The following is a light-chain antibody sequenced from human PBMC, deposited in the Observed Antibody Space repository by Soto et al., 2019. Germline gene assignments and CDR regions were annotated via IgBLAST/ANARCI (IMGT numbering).Light chain of an antibody. Sequence: QSALTQPRSVSGSPGQSVAISCTGTSSYVGAYNYVSWYQQHPGKAPKLMIYDVDNRPSGVPDRFSGSKSGNTASLTISGLQAEDEADYYCCSYADTYVELGGGTKVTVL. V-gene: IGLV2-11*01. CDR2: DVD. J-gene: IGLJ2*01. CDR1: SSYVGAYNY. CDR3: CSYADTYVE.